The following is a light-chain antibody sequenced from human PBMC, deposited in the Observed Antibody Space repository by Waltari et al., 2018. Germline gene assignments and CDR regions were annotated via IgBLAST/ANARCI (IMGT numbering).Light chain of an antibody. J-gene: IGKJ4*01. CDR3: QEFGGS. V-gene: IGKV3-20*01. CDR2: GAF. CDR1: QSLGSRY. Sequence: ILLTQSPGTLSLSPGERATLFCRAAQSLGSRYLAWYQQKPGQSPRLLIYGAFTRATGTPDRFSGGGSGTDFTLTISRLGPEDFAVYYCQEFGGSFGGGTKVE.